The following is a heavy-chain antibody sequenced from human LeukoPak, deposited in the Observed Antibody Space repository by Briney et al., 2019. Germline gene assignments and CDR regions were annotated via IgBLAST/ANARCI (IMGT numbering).Heavy chain of an antibody. CDR1: GFTFSDYY. V-gene: IGHV3-11*06. D-gene: IGHD3-9*01. J-gene: IGHJ4*02. CDR2: ISSSSSYT. CDR3: ARDRSYDILTGYSGILFDY. Sequence: GGSLRLSCAASGFTFSDYYMSWIRQAPGKGLEWVSYISSSSSYTNYADSVKGRFTISRDNAKNSPYLQMNSLRAEDTAVYYCARDRSYDILTGYSGILFDYWGQGTLVTVSS.